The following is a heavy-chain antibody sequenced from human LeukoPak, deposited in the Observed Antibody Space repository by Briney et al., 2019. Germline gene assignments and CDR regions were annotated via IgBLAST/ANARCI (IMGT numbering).Heavy chain of an antibody. D-gene: IGHD3-10*01. J-gene: IGHJ6*04. Sequence: PGGSLRLSCAASGFTFSSHAMSWVRQAPGKGLEWVSAISGSGGRTYYADSVKGRFTSSRDNSKNMVSLQMNSLRAEDTAVYYCTKDQGLLWFGKLNVWGKGATVTVSS. V-gene: IGHV3-23*01. CDR2: ISGSGGRT. CDR3: TKDQGLLWFGKLNV. CDR1: GFTFSSHA.